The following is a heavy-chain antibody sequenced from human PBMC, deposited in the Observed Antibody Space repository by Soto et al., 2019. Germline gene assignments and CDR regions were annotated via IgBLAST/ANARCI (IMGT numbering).Heavy chain of an antibody. Sequence: SENVSLTCTVSGGSISSSSYYWGWIRQPTGTGLEWFGSIYYSGSTYYNPSLKSRVTISVDTSKDQFSLKLSSVTAADTAVYYWARGRNWFDPWGQGTLVTVSS. J-gene: IGHJ5*02. CDR1: GGSISSSSYY. CDR3: ARGRNWFDP. CDR2: IYYSGST. V-gene: IGHV4-39*01.